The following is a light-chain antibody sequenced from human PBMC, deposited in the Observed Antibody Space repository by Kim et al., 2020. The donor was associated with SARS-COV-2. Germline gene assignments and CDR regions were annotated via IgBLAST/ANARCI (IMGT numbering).Light chain of an antibody. CDR1: DKY. CDR2: QDS. CDR3: QAWDSSTDVV. V-gene: IGLV3-1*01. J-gene: IGLJ2*01. Sequence: DKYACWYQQKPGQSPVLVIYQDSKRPSGIPERFSGSSSGNTATLTISGTQAMDEADYYCQAWDSSTDVVFGGGTQLTVL.